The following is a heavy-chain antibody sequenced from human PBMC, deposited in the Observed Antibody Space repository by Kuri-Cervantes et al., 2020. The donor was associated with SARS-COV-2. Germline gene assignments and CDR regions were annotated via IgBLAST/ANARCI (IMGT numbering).Heavy chain of an antibody. CDR1: GFTFSGYW. CDR2: IKEDGSQR. J-gene: IGHJ4*02. D-gene: IGHD6-25*01. V-gene: IGHV3-7*01. CDR3: ASLGSGKGAIDY. Sequence: LTCAASGFTFSGYWMTWVRQAPGKGLEWVANIKEDGSQRYYVDSVKGRFTISRDNANSSLYLQMNYLGAGDTALYYCASLGSGKGAIDYWGQGTLVTVSS.